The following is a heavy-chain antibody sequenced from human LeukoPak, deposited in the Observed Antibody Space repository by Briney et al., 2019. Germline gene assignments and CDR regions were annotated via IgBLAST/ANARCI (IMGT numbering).Heavy chain of an antibody. Sequence: SETLSLTCTVSGGSISSTTHYWGWIRQPPGKGLEWIGSIFYSGITYYNPSLKSRVTMSVDTSNNQFSLKLSSMTAADTAVYYCAREILPQTSSWFWGKFDPWSQGTLVTVSS. J-gene: IGHJ5*02. CDR3: AREILPQTSSWFWGKFDP. CDR2: IFYSGIT. CDR1: GGSISSTTHY. V-gene: IGHV4-39*07. D-gene: IGHD6-13*01.